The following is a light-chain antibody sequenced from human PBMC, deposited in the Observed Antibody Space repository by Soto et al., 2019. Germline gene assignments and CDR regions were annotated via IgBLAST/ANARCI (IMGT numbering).Light chain of an antibody. CDR3: QQYDTWPRT. CDR2: GAS. V-gene: IGKV3-15*01. CDR1: QSVSTN. J-gene: IGKJ1*01. Sequence: EIVMTQSPASLSVPPGERATLSCRASQSVSTNFAWYLQKPGQAPRLLIYGASTRGTAVPARFTASGSWTEFTLSISRLQSDDFGVYYCQQYDTWPRTFGQGNKVEIK.